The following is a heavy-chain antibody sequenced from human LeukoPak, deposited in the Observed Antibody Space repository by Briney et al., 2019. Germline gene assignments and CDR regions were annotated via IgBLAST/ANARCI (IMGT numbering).Heavy chain of an antibody. CDR2: IYSGGST. V-gene: IGHV3-53*01. D-gene: IGHD1-26*01. CDR3: ARDLSDGWGYYMDV. CDR1: GFTVSSNY. Sequence: GGSLRLSCAASGFTVSSNYMSWVRQAPGKGLEWVSVIYSGGSTYYADSVKGRFTISRDNSKNTLYLQMNSLRAEDTAVYYCARDLSDGWGYYMDVWGKGTTVTVSS. J-gene: IGHJ6*03.